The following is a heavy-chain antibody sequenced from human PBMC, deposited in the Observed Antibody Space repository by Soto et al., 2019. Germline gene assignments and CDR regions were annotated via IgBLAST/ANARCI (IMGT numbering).Heavy chain of an antibody. V-gene: IGHV3-49*04. D-gene: IGHD3-22*01. CDR1: GFSFGDYA. CDR2: IRNPGYGGTT. Sequence: EVHLVESGGGLVQAGRSLRLSCRTSGFSFGDYAMTWVRQAPGKGLEWVGFIRNPGYGGTTEYATSVKGRFIISRDDSMSSAYLQLNSLKVDDSAVYYCVRGSFGYYGPWGQGTLVTVSS. J-gene: IGHJ5*02. CDR3: VRGSFGYYGP.